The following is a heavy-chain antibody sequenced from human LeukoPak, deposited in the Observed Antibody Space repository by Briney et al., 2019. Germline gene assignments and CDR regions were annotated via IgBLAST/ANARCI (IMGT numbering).Heavy chain of an antibody. Sequence: SGTLSLTCSVSGDSVSGYYWSWIRQPPGKGLEWIGYIYYTGNTNYNPSLKSRVTISVDTSKNQFSLKLTSVTAADTAVYYCARERGRAGGLDHWGQGALVTVSS. CDR2: IYYTGNT. D-gene: IGHD3-16*01. CDR3: ARERGRAGGLDH. V-gene: IGHV4-59*02. CDR1: GDSVSGYY. J-gene: IGHJ4*02.